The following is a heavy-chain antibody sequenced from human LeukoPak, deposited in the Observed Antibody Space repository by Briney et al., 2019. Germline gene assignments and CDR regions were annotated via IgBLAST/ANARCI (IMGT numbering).Heavy chain of an antibody. CDR3: ARVPTIFGVDMYYFDY. V-gene: IGHV1-2*06. CDR1: GYTFTGYY. J-gene: IGHJ4*02. Sequence: ASVKVSCKASGYTFTGYYMHWVRQAPGQGLEWMGRINPNSGGTNYAQKFQGRVTMTRDTSISTAYMELSRLRSDDTAVYYCARVPTIFGVDMYYFDYWGQGALVTVSS. D-gene: IGHD3-3*01. CDR2: INPNSGGT.